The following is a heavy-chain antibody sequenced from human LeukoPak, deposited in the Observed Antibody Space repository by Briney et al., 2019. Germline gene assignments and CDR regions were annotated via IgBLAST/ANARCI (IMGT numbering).Heavy chain of an antibody. Sequence: SETLSLTCTVSGYSISSGYYWGWIRQPPGKGLEWIGSIYHSGSTYYNPSLKSRVTISADTSKNQFSLKLSSVTAADTAVYYCARGASGSSEGGEFDYWGQGTLVTVSS. D-gene: IGHD1-26*01. CDR3: ARGASGSSEGGEFDY. V-gene: IGHV4-38-2*02. CDR1: GYSISSGYY. CDR2: IYHSGST. J-gene: IGHJ4*02.